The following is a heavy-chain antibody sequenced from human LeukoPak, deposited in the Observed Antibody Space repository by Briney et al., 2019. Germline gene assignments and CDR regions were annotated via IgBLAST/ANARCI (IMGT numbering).Heavy chain of an antibody. J-gene: IGHJ4*02. V-gene: IGHV3-30*18. Sequence: GRSLRLSCAASGFTFSSYGMHWVRQAPGKGLEWVAVISYDGSNKYYADSVKGRFTISRDNSKNTLYLQMNSLRAEDTAVYYCAKVWQYGSGSYYNLTLFDYWGQGTLVTVSS. CDR3: AKVWQYGSGSYYNLTLFDY. CDR2: ISYDGSNK. D-gene: IGHD3-10*01. CDR1: GFTFSSYG.